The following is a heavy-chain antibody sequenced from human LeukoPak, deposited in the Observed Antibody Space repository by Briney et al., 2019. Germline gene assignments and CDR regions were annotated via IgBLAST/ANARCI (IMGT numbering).Heavy chain of an antibody. V-gene: IGHV3-23*01. J-gene: IGHJ4*02. D-gene: IGHD1-26*01. CDR2: VSGSGGST. CDR1: GFTFSSYA. Sequence: GGSLRLSCAASGFTFSSYAMSWVRQAPGKGLEWVSAVSGSGGSTYYADSVKGRFTISRDNSKSTLYLQMNSLRAEDTAVYYCAKSMSGSYSPLDYWGQGTLVTVSS. CDR3: AKSMSGSYSPLDY.